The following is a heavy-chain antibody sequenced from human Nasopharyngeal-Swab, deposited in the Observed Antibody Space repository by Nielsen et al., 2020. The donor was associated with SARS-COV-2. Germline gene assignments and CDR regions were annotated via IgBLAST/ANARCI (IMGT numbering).Heavy chain of an antibody. CDR3: AREWSGWYCMGV. CDR1: GFTFSNYG. V-gene: IGHV3-48*03. J-gene: IGHJ6*03. CDR2: ISVGGPTT. D-gene: IGHD6-19*01. Sequence: GESLKISCAASGFTFSNYGMNWVRQAPGKGLEWISFISVGGPTTSYAASVKGRFTISRDSAKNSLLLQMNSLTAEDTGIYYCAREWSGWYCMGVWGKGTSVTVSS.